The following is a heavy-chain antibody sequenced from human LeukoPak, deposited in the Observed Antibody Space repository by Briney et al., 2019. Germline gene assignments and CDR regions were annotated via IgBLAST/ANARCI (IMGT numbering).Heavy chain of an antibody. J-gene: IGHJ4*02. CDR3: AKVNPQYGGYVPFDY. D-gene: IGHD5-12*01. CDR1: GFTFSSYS. Sequence: KTGGSLRLSCAASGFTFSSYSMNWVRQAPGKGLEWVSSISSSSSYIYYADSVKGRFTISRDNSKNTLYLQMNSLRAEDTAVYYCAKVNPQYGGYVPFDYWGQGTLVTVSS. CDR2: ISSSSSYI. V-gene: IGHV3-21*04.